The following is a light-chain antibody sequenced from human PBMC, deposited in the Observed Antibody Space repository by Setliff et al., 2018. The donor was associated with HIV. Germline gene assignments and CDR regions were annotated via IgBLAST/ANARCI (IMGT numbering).Light chain of an antibody. V-gene: IGLV2-14*01. Sequence: QSVLTQPASVSGSPGQSITISCTGTSGDIGAFTFVSWYQQYPGKAPKLLIYEVTERPSGVSARFSGFKSGNTASLIISGLQAEDEADYYCSSFGRNSLFGFGSGTKVTVL. CDR2: EVT. J-gene: IGLJ1*01. CDR3: SSFGRNSLFG. CDR1: SGDIGAFTF.